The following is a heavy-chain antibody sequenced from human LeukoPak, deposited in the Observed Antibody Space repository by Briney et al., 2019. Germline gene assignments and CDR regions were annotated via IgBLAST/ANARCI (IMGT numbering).Heavy chain of an antibody. J-gene: IGHJ2*01. CDR2: IWYDGTNK. D-gene: IGHD4-17*01. Sequence: PGGSLRLSCAASGFTFSIYGMYWVRQAPGKGLEWVAVIWYDGTNKYYGDSVKGRFTISRDNSKDTLYLQMNSLRAEDTAVYYCATYGDSRRRDWYFDLWGRGTLVTVSS. CDR3: ATYGDSRRRDWYFDL. V-gene: IGHV3-33*01. CDR1: GFTFSIYG.